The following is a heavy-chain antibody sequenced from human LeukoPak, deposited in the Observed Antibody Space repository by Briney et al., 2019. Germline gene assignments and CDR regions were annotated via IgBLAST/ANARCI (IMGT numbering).Heavy chain of an antibody. V-gene: IGHV3-23*01. CDR1: GSTFSNYA. D-gene: IGHD3-10*01. Sequence: GGSLRLSCAASGSTFSNYAMSWVRQAPGKGLEWVSAIGGTGGSTYYADSVKGRFTISRDNSKNTLSLQMNSLRAEDTAVYYCAKDAYYGSGGYHGYFDYWGQGTLVTVSS. CDR3: AKDAYYGSGGYHGYFDY. J-gene: IGHJ4*02. CDR2: IGGTGGST.